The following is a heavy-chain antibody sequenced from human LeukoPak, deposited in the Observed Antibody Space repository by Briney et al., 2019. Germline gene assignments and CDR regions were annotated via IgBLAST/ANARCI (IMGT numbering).Heavy chain of an antibody. D-gene: IGHD6-19*01. Sequence: RASVKVSCKASGYTFTSYGISWVRQAPGQGLEWMGWINTNTGNPTYAQGFTGRCVFSLDTSVSTAYLQISSLKAEDTAVYSCARVAEYSSGWYDPFDYWGQGTLVTVSS. CDR3: ARVAEYSSGWYDPFDY. CDR2: INTNTGNP. CDR1: GYTFTSYG. J-gene: IGHJ4*02. V-gene: IGHV7-4-1*02.